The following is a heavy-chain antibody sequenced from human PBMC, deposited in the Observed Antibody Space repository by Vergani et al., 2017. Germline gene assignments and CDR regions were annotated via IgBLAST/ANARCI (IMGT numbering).Heavy chain of an antibody. Sequence: QVQLVQSGAEVKKPGSSVKVSCKASGATFRSNTISWVRQVPGQGLEWMGRTIPVLGKTKYAQDFQGRLTITSDTSTSTAYMELNSLRSHDTAVYYCARDPRGYGGDPEDYYYGMDVWGQGTTVTVSS. D-gene: IGHD2-21*02. CDR3: ARDPRGYGGDPEDYYYGMDV. V-gene: IGHV1-69*08. J-gene: IGHJ6*02. CDR2: TIPVLGKT. CDR1: GATFRSNT.